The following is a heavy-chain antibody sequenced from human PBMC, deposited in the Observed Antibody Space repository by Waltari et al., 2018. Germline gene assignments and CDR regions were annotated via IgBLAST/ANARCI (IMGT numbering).Heavy chain of an antibody. CDR2: IYPGDSDT. Sequence: EVQLVQSGAEVKKPGESLKISCKGSGYSFTSYWIGWVRQVPGKGLEWMGIIYPGDSDTRYSPSFQGQVTISADKSISTAYLQWSSLKASDTAMYYCARLVSSSSLGYYYYYMDVWGKGTTVTVSS. D-gene: IGHD6-6*01. J-gene: IGHJ6*03. CDR3: ARLVSSSSLGYYYYYMDV. V-gene: IGHV5-51*01. CDR1: GYSFTSYW.